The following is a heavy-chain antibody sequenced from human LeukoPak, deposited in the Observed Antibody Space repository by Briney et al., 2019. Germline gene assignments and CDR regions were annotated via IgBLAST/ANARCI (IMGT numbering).Heavy chain of an antibody. Sequence: ASVKVSCKASGYTFTSYDINWVRQATGQGLECMGWMNPHSGNTGYAQKFQGRVTMTRNTSISTAYMELSSLRSEDTAVYYCARGLDPYYYDSGGRNDAFDIWGQGTMVTVSS. J-gene: IGHJ3*02. CDR1: GYTFTSYD. V-gene: IGHV1-8*01. CDR3: ARGLDPYYYDSGGRNDAFDI. CDR2: MNPHSGNT. D-gene: IGHD3-22*01.